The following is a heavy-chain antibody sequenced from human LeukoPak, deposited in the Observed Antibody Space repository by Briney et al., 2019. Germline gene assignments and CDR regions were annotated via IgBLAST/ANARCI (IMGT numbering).Heavy chain of an antibody. Sequence: ASVKVSCKASGYTFTSYGISWVRQAPGQGLEWMGWISAYNGNTNYAQKLQGRVTMTTDTSTSTAYMELRSLRSDDTAVYYCARDLVASGTRSHFEGNYHFDYWGQGTLVTVSS. CDR3: ARDLVASGTRSHFEGNYHFDY. V-gene: IGHV1-18*01. D-gene: IGHD1-7*01. CDR1: GYTFTSYG. J-gene: IGHJ4*02. CDR2: ISAYNGNT.